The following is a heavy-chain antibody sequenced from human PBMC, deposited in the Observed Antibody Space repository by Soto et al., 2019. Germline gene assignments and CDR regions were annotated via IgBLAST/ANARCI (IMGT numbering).Heavy chain of an antibody. D-gene: IGHD6-19*01. CDR3: ARTWYSSGWGWIDL. CDR1: GFTFSSYS. Sequence: GGSLRLSCAASGFTFSSYSMNWVRQAPGKGLEWVSYISGSGTTIYYADSVKGRFTVSRDNAKNSLYLQMNSLRAEDMAVYYCARTWYSSGWGWIDLSGQGTLVTVSS. J-gene: IGHJ5*02. V-gene: IGHV3-48*01. CDR2: ISGSGTTI.